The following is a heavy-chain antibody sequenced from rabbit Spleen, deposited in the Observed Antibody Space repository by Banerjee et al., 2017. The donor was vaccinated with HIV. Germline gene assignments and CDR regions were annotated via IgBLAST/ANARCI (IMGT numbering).Heavy chain of an antibody. CDR1: GFDFSSNA. Sequence: QSLEESGGDLVKPGASLTLTCTASGFDFSSNAMCWVRQAPGKGLEWLACIYAGSSVITYYASWAKGRFTISKTSSTTVTLQMTSLTAADTATYFCAREVEIYTGYVGYGVPNYGMDLWGPGTLVTVS. CDR2: IYAGSSVIT. CDR3: AREVEIYTGYVGYGVPNYGMDL. D-gene: IGHD7-1*01. J-gene: IGHJ6*01. V-gene: IGHV1S40*01.